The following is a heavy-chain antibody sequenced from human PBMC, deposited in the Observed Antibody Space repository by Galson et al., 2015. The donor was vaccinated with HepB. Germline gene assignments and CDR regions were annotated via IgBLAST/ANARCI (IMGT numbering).Heavy chain of an antibody. CDR3: ARDRPYYYDSGTYGGSDY. V-gene: IGHV3-48*02. J-gene: IGHJ4*02. CDR1: GFTFSSHS. Sequence: SLRLSCAPSGFTFSSHSMNWVRQAPGKGLEWVSYISSSGTTKYYADSVKGRFAISRDNDKNSLYLQMNSLRDEDTAVYYCARDRPYYYDSGTYGGSDYWGQGTLVTVSS. D-gene: IGHD3-10*01. CDR2: ISSSGTTK.